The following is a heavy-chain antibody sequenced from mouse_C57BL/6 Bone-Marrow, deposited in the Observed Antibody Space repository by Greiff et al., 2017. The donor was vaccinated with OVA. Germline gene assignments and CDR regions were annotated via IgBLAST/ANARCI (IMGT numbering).Heavy chain of an antibody. CDR3: TRGAFYYYGSSDAMDY. Sequence: EVKLVESGEGLVKPGGSLKLSCAASGFTFSSYAMSWVRQTPEKRLEWVAYISSGGDYIYYADTVKGRFTISRDNARNTLYLQMSSLKSEDTAMYYCTRGAFYYYGSSDAMDYWGQGTSVTVSS. V-gene: IGHV5-9-1*02. J-gene: IGHJ4*01. D-gene: IGHD1-1*01. CDR2: ISSGGDYI. CDR1: GFTFSSYA.